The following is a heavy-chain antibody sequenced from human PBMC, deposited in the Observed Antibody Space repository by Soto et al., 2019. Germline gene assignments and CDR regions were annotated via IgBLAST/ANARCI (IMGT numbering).Heavy chain of an antibody. J-gene: IGHJ4*02. Sequence: QVPLVQSGAEVKKPGASVTVSCKTSGYTPTNYDIGWVRQAPGQGLEWMGWISAYNGNTNSAQKLQGRLTRTTDTSTRTAYMALRSPRSDDTAGYYCAWALDRRGTYYAFDNWGQGTLVTVSS. V-gene: IGHV1-18*01. D-gene: IGHD1-26*01. CDR3: AWALDRRGTYYAFDN. CDR1: GYTPTNYD. CDR2: ISAYNGNT.